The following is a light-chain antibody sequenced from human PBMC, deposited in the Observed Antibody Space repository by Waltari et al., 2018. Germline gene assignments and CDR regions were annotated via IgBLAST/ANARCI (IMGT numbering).Light chain of an antibody. J-gene: IGLJ1*01. CDR3: ATWDDSLSGPV. CDR2: RNN. Sequence: QSVLTQPPSASGTPGQRVTISCSGSSSNIGSNYVYWYQQPPETAPKLLMYRNNQRPSGVSARFSGSKSGTSASLSISGLRSEDEVDYYCATWDDSLSGPVFGTGTKVIVL. V-gene: IGLV1-47*01. CDR1: SSNIGSNY.